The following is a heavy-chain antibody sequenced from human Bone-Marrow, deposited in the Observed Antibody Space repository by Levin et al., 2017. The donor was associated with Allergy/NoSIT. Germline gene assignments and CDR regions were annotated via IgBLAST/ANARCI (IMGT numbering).Heavy chain of an antibody. D-gene: IGHD3-16*01. Sequence: SETLSLTCTVSGGSISSSNYYWGWIRQPPGKGPEWIGSLYYSGSNYYNPSLKSRVTISADTSKKQVSLNLSSVTAADTAVYYCARHVMVSFGGISVHGVFDFWGQGTMVSVSS. CDR3: ARHVMVSFGGISVHGVFDF. V-gene: IGHV4-39*01. J-gene: IGHJ3*01. CDR1: GGSISSSNYY. CDR2: LYYSGSN.